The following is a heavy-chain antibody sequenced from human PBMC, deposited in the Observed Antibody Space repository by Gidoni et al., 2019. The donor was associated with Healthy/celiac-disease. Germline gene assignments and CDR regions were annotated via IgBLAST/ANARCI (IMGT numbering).Heavy chain of an antibody. V-gene: IGHV3-49*03. D-gene: IGHD6-19*01. Sequence: EVQLVESGGGLVQPGRSLRLSCTASGFTFGDYAMSWFRQAPGKGLEWVGFIRSKAYGGTTEYAASVKGRFTISRDDSKSIAYLQMNSLKTEDTAVYYCTRDLEDSSGWIPFDDYWGQGTLVTVSS. CDR2: IRSKAYGGTT. J-gene: IGHJ4*02. CDR1: GFTFGDYA. CDR3: TRDLEDSSGWIPFDDY.